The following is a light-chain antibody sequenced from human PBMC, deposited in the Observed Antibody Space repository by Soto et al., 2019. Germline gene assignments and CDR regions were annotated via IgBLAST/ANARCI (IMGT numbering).Light chain of an antibody. CDR3: QQYNNWPRGT. Sequence: EIVMTQSPATLSVSPGERGTLSCRASQSVSSNLAWYQQKPGQAPRLLIYGASTRATAIPARFSGSGSGTEFTLTISSLQSEDFAVYYCQQYNNWPRGTFGQGTKVDI. J-gene: IGKJ1*01. CDR1: QSVSSN. CDR2: GAS. V-gene: IGKV3-15*01.